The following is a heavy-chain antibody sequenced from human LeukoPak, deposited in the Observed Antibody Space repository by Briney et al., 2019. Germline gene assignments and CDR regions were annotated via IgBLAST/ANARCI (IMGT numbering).Heavy chain of an antibody. CDR3: ARVVYCSSTSCYLHYYYMDV. CDR1: GGSISSHC. CDR2: IYYSRST. Sequence: SETLSLTCTVSGGSISSHCWSWIRQPPGKGLEWIGYIYYSRSTNYHPSLKSRVTISVDTSKNQFSLKLSSVTAADTAVYYCARVVYCSSTSCYLHYYYMDVWGKGTTVTVSS. D-gene: IGHD2-2*01. J-gene: IGHJ6*03. V-gene: IGHV4-59*11.